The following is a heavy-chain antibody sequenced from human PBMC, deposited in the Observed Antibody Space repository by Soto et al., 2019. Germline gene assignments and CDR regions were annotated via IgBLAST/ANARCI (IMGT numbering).Heavy chain of an antibody. CDR3: SRGRGVPPYD. CDR1: GGSFSGYY. V-gene: IGHV4-34*01. CDR2: INHSGST. Sequence: SETLSLTCAVYGGSFSGYYWSWFRQPPGKGLEWIGEINHSGSTSYNPSLKSRVTISVDTSRTQFSLNLTSVTAADTAVYFCSRGRGVPPYDWGRGTLVTVSS. D-gene: IGHD2-2*01. J-gene: IGHJ4*02.